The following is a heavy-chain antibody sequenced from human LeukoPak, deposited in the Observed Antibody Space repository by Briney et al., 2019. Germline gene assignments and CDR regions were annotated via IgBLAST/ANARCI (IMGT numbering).Heavy chain of an antibody. CDR1: GGSFSGYY. V-gene: IGHV4-34*01. Sequence: PSETLSLTCAVYGGSFSGYYWSWIRQPPGKGLEWIGEINHSGSTNYNPSLKSRVTISVDTSKNQFSLKLSSVTAADTAVYYCARGLTIFGVVTQYYFDYWGQGTLVTVSS. CDR3: ARGLTIFGVVTQYYFDY. CDR2: INHSGST. J-gene: IGHJ4*02. D-gene: IGHD3-3*01.